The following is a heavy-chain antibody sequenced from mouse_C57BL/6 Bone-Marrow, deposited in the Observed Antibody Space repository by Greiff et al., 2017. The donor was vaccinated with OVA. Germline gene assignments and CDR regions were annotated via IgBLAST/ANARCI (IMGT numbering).Heavy chain of an antibody. Sequence: DVMLVESGGGLVKPGGSLKLSCAASGFTFSSYAMSWVRQTPEKRLEWVATISDGGSYTYYPDNVKGRFTISRDNAKNNLYLQMSHLKSEDTAMYYCARARTYDGYSYYAMDYWGQGTSVTVSS. CDR2: ISDGGSYT. J-gene: IGHJ4*01. V-gene: IGHV5-4*03. D-gene: IGHD2-3*01. CDR3: ARARTYDGYSYYAMDY. CDR1: GFTFSSYA.